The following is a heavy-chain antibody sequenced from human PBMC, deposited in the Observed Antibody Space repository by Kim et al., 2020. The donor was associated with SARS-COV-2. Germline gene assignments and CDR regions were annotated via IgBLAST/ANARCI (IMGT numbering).Heavy chain of an antibody. D-gene: IGHD2-2*02. V-gene: IGHV3-74*01. CDR3: AITHCSSTSCYIYYAVDV. Sequence: VKSRFTISRDNAKNTLYLQMNSLRAEDTAVYYCAITHCSSTSCYIYYAVDVWGQGTTVTVSS. J-gene: IGHJ6*02.